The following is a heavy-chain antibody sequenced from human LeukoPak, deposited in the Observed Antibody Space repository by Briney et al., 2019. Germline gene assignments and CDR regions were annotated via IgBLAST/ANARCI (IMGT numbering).Heavy chain of an antibody. D-gene: IGHD3-10*01. CDR1: GFTLSSYW. Sequence: GGSLRLSCAASGFTLSSYWMSWVRQAPGKGLEWVANIKKAGSAQNYMDSVKGRFTISRDNAKNSLYLQMNSLRAEHTAVYYWARTDYGSGSYWSWGKGTLVTVSS. J-gene: IGHJ5*02. V-gene: IGHV3-7*03. CDR3: ARTDYGSGSYWS. CDR2: IKKAGSAQ.